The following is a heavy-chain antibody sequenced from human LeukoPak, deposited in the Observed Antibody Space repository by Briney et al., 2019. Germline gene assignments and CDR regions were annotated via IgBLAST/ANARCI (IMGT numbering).Heavy chain of an antibody. V-gene: IGHV3-7*03. Sequence: GGSLRLSGAASGFTFSSYWMSWVRQAPGKGLEWVANIKQDGSEKYYVDSVKGRFTISRDNAKNSLYLQMNSLRAEDTAVYYCAREEVATVSHALDYWGQGTLVTVSS. J-gene: IGHJ4*02. CDR2: IKQDGSEK. CDR3: AREEVATVSHALDY. CDR1: GFTFSSYW. D-gene: IGHD5-12*01.